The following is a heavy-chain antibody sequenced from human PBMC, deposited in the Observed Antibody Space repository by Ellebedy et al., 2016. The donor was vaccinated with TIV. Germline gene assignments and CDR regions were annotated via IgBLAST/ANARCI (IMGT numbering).Heavy chain of an antibody. CDR3: ARDRTRSSREEAWFDP. V-gene: IGHV1-69*13. D-gene: IGHD6-13*01. CDR1: GGTFSSYA. Sequence: AASVKVSCKASGGTFSSYAISWVRQAPGQGLEWMGGIIPIFGTANYAQKFQGRVTITADESTSTAYMELSSLRSDDTAVYYCARDRTRSSREEAWFDPWGQGTLVTVSS. J-gene: IGHJ5*02. CDR2: IIPIFGTA.